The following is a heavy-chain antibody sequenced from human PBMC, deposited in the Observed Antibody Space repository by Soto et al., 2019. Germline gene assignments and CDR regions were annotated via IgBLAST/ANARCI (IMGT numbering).Heavy chain of an antibody. D-gene: IGHD5-12*01. CDR1: GFSLSTDGVG. V-gene: IGHV2-5*01. CDR2: IYWNDDK. Sequence: QITLKESGPTLVKPTQTLTLTCTFSGFSLSTDGVGVGWIRQPPGKAPEWLALIYWNDDKRFSPSLKTRLTITKDTSKNQVVLTLTNMDPVDTATYYCAQLSGYDAGGWFDPWCQGTLVTVSS. CDR3: AQLSGYDAGGWFDP. J-gene: IGHJ5*02.